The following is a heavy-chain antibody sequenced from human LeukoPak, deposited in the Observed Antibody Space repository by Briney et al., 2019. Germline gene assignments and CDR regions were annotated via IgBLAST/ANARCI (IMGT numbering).Heavy chain of an antibody. D-gene: IGHD4-17*01. CDR3: ARSYGDYYYYYVMDV. CDR1: GYTFTSYD. CDR2: MNPNSGNT. V-gene: IGHV1-8*01. J-gene: IGHJ6*02. Sequence: ASVTVSCKASGYTFTSYDINWVRQATGQGLEWMGWMNPNSGNTGYAQKFQGRVTRTRNTSISTAYMELSSLRSEDTAEYYGARSYGDYYYYYVMDVWGQGTTVTVSS.